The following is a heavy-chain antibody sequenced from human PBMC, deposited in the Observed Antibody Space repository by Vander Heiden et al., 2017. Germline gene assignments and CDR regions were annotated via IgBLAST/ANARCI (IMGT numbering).Heavy chain of an antibody. J-gene: IGHJ6*02. CDR3: ARSDYDFWSGYYKYYYGMDV. CDR1: GGTFSSYA. V-gene: IGHV1-69*01. CDR2: IIPIFGTA. Sequence: QVQLVQSGAEVKKPGSSVQVSCKASGGTFSSYAISWVRQAPGQGLEWMGGIIPIFGTANYAQKFQGRVTITADESTSTAYMELSSLRSEDTAVYYCARSDYDFWSGYYKYYYGMDVWGQGTTVTVSS. D-gene: IGHD3-3*01.